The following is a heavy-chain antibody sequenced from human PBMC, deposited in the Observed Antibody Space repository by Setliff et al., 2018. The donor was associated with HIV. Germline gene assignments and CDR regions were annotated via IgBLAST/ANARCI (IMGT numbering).Heavy chain of an antibody. CDR2: IYYSWST. Sequence: SETLSLTCTVSGGSISSSSYYWGWIRQPPGKGLEWIGSIYYSWSTYYNPSLKSRVTISVDTSKNQFSLKLSSVTAANTAVYYCATYNWNFIVGYWGQGTLVTVSS. V-gene: IGHV4-39*07. CDR3: ATYNWNFIVGY. CDR1: GGSISSSSYY. J-gene: IGHJ4*02. D-gene: IGHD1-7*01.